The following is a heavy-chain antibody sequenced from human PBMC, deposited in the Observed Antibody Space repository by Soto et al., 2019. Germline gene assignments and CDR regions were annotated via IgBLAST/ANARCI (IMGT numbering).Heavy chain of an antibody. CDR3: ARDSCPYGGGSCYFDY. J-gene: IGHJ4*02. D-gene: IGHD2-15*01. V-gene: IGHV3-33*01. CDR2: IWYDGSNK. CDR1: GFTFSSYG. Sequence: PGGSLRLSCAASGFTFSSYGMHWVRQAPGKGLEGVAVIWYDGSNKYYADSVKGRFTISRDNSKNTLYLQMNSLRAEDTAVYYCARDSCPYGGGSCYFDYWGQGTLVTVSS.